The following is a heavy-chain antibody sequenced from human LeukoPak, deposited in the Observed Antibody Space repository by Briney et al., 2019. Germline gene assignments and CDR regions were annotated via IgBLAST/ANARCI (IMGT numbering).Heavy chain of an antibody. J-gene: IGHJ4*02. CDR2: INPNSGVT. Sequence: ASVKVSCKASGYTFIDHYLQWVRQAPGQGLEWVGWINPNSGVTNYAQKFQGRVSMTSDTSISTVYMELSRLRSDDTAVYYCSREDYWGQGTLVTVSS. CDR1: GYTFIDHY. CDR3: SREDY. V-gene: IGHV1-2*02.